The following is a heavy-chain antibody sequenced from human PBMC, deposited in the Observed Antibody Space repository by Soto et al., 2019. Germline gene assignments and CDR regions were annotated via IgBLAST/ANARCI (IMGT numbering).Heavy chain of an antibody. CDR3: ARDSGLGVAVGNWFDP. CDR1: GGTFSSYA. J-gene: IGHJ5*02. Sequence: QAQLVQSGAEVKKPGSSVKVSCKASGGTFSSYAISWVRQAPGQGLEWMGGIIPIFGTANYAQKFQGRVTITADESTSTAYMELSSLRSEDTAVYYCARDSGLGVAVGNWFDPWGQGTLVTVSS. V-gene: IGHV1-69*01. CDR2: IIPIFGTA. D-gene: IGHD6-19*01.